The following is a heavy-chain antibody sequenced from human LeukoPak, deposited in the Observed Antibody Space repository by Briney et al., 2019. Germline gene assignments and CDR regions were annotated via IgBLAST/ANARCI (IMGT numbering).Heavy chain of an antibody. V-gene: IGHV3-7*01. D-gene: IGHD3-3*01. J-gene: IGHJ4*02. CDR1: GFTFSSYG. Sequence: GGSLRLSCAASGFTFSSYGMHWVRQAPGKGLELVANIKQDRSEKYYVDSVKGRFTISRDNAKNSLYLQMNSLRAEDTAVYYCARLREIPVFGVVTKSTSYFDYWGQGTLVTVSS. CDR3: ARLREIPVFGVVTKSTSYFDY. CDR2: IKQDRSEK.